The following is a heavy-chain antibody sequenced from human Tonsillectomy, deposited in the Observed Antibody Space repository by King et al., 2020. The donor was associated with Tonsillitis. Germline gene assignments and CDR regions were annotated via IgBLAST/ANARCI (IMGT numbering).Heavy chain of an antibody. V-gene: IGHV4-34*01. J-gene: IGHJ4*02. CDR2: INHSGST. Sequence: HVQLQQWGAGLLKPSETLSLSCAVYGGSFSGYYWSWIRQPPGKGLEWIGEINHSGSTNYNPSLKSRVTISVDTSKNQFSLKLSSVTAADPAVYYFATQARLRYFDYWGQGTLVTVSS. CDR1: GGSFSGYY. CDR3: ATQARLRYFDY. D-gene: IGHD3-9*01.